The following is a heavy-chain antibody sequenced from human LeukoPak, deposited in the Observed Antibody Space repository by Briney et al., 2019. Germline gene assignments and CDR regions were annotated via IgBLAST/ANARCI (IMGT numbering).Heavy chain of an antibody. V-gene: IGHV1-69*06. J-gene: IGHJ6*02. Sequence: ASVKVSCKASGGTFSSYAISWVRQAPGQGLEWMGGVVPIFGTANYAQKFQGRVTITADKSTSTAYMELSSLRSEDTAVYYCARGSSGDYEESLFDYYYGMDVWGQGTTVTVSS. D-gene: IGHD4-17*01. CDR3: ARGSSGDYEESLFDYYYGMDV. CDR2: VVPIFGTA. CDR1: GGTFSSYA.